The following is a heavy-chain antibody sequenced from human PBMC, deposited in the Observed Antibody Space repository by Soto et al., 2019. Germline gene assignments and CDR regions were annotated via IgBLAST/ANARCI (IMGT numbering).Heavy chain of an antibody. CDR2: IYHSGST. D-gene: IGHD1-1*01. J-gene: IGHJ4*02. CDR3: ASLDLGTRPLYYFDY. CDR1: GGSISSGGYS. Sequence: SETLSLTCAVSGGSISSGGYSWSWIRQPPGKGLEWIGYIYHSGSTYYNPSLKSRVTISVDRSKNQFSLKLSSVTAADTAVYYCASLDLGTRPLYYFDYWGQGTLVTVSS. V-gene: IGHV4-30-2*01.